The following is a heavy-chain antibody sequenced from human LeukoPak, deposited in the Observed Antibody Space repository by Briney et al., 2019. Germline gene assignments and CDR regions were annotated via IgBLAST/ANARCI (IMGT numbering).Heavy chain of an antibody. CDR3: GKGRDSSSWYAFDY. CDR1: GFTFSSNA. D-gene: IGHD6-13*01. Sequence: GGSLRLSCAASGFTFSSNAMSWVRQAPGKGLEWVSGISESGGSTYYAESVKGRFTIFRDNSKNTLYLQMNSPRVEDTAVYYCGKGRDSSSWYAFDYWGQGTLVTVSS. J-gene: IGHJ4*02. CDR2: ISESGGST. V-gene: IGHV3-23*01.